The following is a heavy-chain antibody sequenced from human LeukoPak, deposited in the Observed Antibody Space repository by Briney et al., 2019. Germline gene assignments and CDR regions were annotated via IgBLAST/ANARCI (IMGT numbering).Heavy chain of an antibody. D-gene: IGHD3-3*01. J-gene: IGHJ4*02. V-gene: IGHV3-23*01. Sequence: GGSLRLSCAASGFTFSSYAMSWVRQAPGKGLEWVSVISGSGGSTYYADSVKGRFTISRDNSKNTLYLQMNSLRAEDTAVYYCAKSDFWSGYGDYWGQGTLVTVSS. CDR3: AKSDFWSGYGDY. CDR2: ISGSGGST. CDR1: GFTFSSYA.